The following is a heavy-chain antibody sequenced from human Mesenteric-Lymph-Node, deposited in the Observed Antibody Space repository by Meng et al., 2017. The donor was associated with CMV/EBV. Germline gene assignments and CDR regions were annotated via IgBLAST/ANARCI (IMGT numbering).Heavy chain of an antibody. Sequence: GGSLRLSCAASGFTVSTNYMTWVRQAPGKGLEWVSMIYSGGTTHYADSVKGRFTISRDNSKNTLYLQMSSLRAEGTAVYYCARDTYYYGMDVWGPGTTVTVSS. CDR2: IYSGGTT. CDR3: ARDTYYYGMDV. CDR1: GFTVSTNY. V-gene: IGHV3-53*01. J-gene: IGHJ6*02.